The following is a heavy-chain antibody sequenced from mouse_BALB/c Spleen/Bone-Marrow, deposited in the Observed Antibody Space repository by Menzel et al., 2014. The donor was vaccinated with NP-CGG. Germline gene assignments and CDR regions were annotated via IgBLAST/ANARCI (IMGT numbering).Heavy chain of an antibody. V-gene: IGHV1S81*02. CDR3: TRSDGYYVPHWYFDV. CDR2: ISPSNGGT. CDR1: GYTFTSYY. Sequence: VQVVESGAELVKPGASVKLSCKASGYTFTSYYMYWVKQRPGQGLEWIGEISPSNGGTNFNEKFKSKATLTVDKSSSTAYMQLSSLTSEDSAVYYCTRSDGYYVPHWYFDVWGAGTTVTVSS. J-gene: IGHJ1*01. D-gene: IGHD2-3*01.